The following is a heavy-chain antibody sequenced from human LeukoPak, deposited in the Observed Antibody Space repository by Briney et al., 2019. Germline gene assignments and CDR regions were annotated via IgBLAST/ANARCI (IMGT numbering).Heavy chain of an antibody. D-gene: IGHD6-13*01. CDR3: ARVVAAAGNNWFDP. CDR2: IHDSGST. CDR1: GDSISSGGYS. Sequence: SETLSLTCAVSGDSISSGGYSWSWIRQTPGKGLEGIAYIHDSGSTYNNPSLKTRLSISIDTSKNQFSLKLNSVSAADTAVYYCARVVAAAGNNWFDPWGQGTLVTVSS. V-gene: IGHV4-30-4*07. J-gene: IGHJ5*02.